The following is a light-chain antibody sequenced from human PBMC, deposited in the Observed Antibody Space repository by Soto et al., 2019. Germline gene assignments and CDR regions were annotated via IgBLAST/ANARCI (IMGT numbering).Light chain of an antibody. CDR1: QSLSSIY. V-gene: IGKV3-20*01. CDR3: QQYESSPLA. Sequence: IALTQSPGPLSLSPGERATLSCRASQSLSSIYLAWSQQTPGPAPRPLIEREASRATAIPDRFSGSGSGTDVPLHISRLEHEDFAVYYCQQYESSPLAFGQGTKVDIK. CDR2: REA. J-gene: IGKJ1*01.